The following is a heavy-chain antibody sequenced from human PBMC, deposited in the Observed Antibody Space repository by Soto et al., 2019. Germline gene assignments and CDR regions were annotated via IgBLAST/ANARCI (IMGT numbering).Heavy chain of an antibody. D-gene: IGHD3-22*01. CDR3: ARIPQGYYDSSGYYDNWFDP. CDR2: IDWDDDK. CDR1: GFSLSTSGMC. J-gene: IGHJ5*02. Sequence: SGPTLVNPTQTLTLTCTFSGFSLSTSGMCVSWIRQPPGKALEWLALIDWDDDKYYSTSLKTRLTISKDTSKNQVVLTMTNMDPVDTATYYCARIPQGYYDSSGYYDNWFDPWGQGTLVTVSS. V-gene: IGHV2-70*01.